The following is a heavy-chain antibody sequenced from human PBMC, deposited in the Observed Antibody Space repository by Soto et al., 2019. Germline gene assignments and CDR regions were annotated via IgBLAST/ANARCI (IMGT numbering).Heavy chain of an antibody. V-gene: IGHV4-59*01. D-gene: IGHD2-15*01. CDR1: AGSMRNYY. CDR3: SRDVSCSGGSCYPNDWFDP. J-gene: IGHJ5*02. Sequence: PSETLSLTCSVSAGSMRNYYGSWIRQPPGKGLEWIGNVDDSGTTKYNPSLRSRVTISVDTSTNQFSLKLSSVIAADTAVYYCSRDVSCSGGSCYPNDWFDPWGQGTLVTVSS. CDR2: VDDSGTT.